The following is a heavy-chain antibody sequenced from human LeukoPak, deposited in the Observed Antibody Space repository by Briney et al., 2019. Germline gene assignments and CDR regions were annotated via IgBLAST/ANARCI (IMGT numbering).Heavy chain of an antibody. V-gene: IGHV3-74*01. CDR1: GFTFSTYW. Sequence: GGPLRLSCAASGFTFSTYWMHWVRQAPGEGLVWVSRLNEGGSRTIYADSVKGRFTISRDNAKNTLYLQMNSLRAEDTALYYCARGPPGFYGTDVWGQGTTVTVS. CDR2: LNEGGSRT. D-gene: IGHD1-14*01. J-gene: IGHJ6*02. CDR3: ARGPPGFYGTDV.